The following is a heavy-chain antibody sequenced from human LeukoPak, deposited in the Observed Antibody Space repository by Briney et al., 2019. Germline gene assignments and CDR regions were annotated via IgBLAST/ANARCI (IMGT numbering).Heavy chain of an antibody. D-gene: IGHD5-12*01. J-gene: IGHJ4*02. CDR3: VPGHSGRSSPIIDAHFDY. Sequence: PGGSPRLSCAASGFTFNSYWMSWVRQAPGKGLEWVANINQDGSDKYYVDSVKGRFTISRDNAMKSLYLQMNSLRAEDTAIYYCVPGHSGRSSPIIDAHFDYWGQGTLVTVSS. CDR1: GFTFNSYW. CDR2: INQDGSDK. V-gene: IGHV3-7*01.